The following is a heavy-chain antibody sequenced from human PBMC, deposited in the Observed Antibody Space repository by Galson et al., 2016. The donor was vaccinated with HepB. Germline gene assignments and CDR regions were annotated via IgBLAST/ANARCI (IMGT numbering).Heavy chain of an antibody. CDR3: ATGPKYGFDI. Sequence: RQAPGKGLEWVAVISFDGSDKDYADSVKGRFTISGDNSKNTLYVEMNSLRAEDTAVYYCATGPKYGFDIWGQGTMVTVSS. V-gene: IGHV3-30*03. J-gene: IGHJ3*02. CDR2: ISFDGSDK.